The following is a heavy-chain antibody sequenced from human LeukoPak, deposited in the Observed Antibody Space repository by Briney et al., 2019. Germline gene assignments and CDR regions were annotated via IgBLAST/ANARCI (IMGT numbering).Heavy chain of an antibody. Sequence: GSLRLSCTVSGGSISSYYWSWIRQPPGKGLEWIGYIYYSGSTNYNPSLKSRVTISVDTSKNQFSLKLSSVTAADTAVYYCARVEGATFYYYYGMDVWGQGTTVTVSS. CDR3: ARVEGATFYYYYGMDV. D-gene: IGHD1-26*01. J-gene: IGHJ6*02. V-gene: IGHV4-59*01. CDR2: IYYSGST. CDR1: GGSISSYY.